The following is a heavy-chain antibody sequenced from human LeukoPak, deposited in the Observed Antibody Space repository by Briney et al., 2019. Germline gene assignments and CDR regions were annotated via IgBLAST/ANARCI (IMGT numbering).Heavy chain of an antibody. CDR2: ISWNSGSI. J-gene: IGHJ4*02. V-gene: IGHV3-9*03. D-gene: IGHD5-24*01. CDR1: GFTFDDYA. Sequence: GGSLRLSCAASGFTFDDYAMHWVRQAPGKGLEWVSGISWNSGSIGYADSVKGRFTISRDNAKNSLYLQMNSLRAEDMALYYCAKGSRDGYNLPFDYWGQGTLVTVSS. CDR3: AKGSRDGYNLPFDY.